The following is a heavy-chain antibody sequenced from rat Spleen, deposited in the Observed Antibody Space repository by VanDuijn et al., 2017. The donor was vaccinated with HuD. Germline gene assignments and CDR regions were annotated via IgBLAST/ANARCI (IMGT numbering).Heavy chain of an antibody. J-gene: IGHJ2*01. CDR2: ISLDGGRN. V-gene: IGHV5-29*01. D-gene: IGHD1-6*01. CDR1: GLTFGAYN. Sequence: EVQLVESDGGLVQPGRSLKLSCPPPGLTFGAYNMAWVRQPPTRGRGWAETISLDGGRNFNRDSVKGRFTISRVNAKSTLYLQMDSLRSEDTATYYCARTYTTDYPFDYWGQGVMVTVSS. CDR3: ARTYTTDYPFDY.